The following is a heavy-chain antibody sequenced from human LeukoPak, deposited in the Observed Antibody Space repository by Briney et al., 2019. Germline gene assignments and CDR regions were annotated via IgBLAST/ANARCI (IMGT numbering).Heavy chain of an antibody. CDR3: AKAWYSSSSSTKFDP. Sequence: PGGSLRLSCAASGFTFSSYAMSWVRQAPGKGLEWVSAISGSGGSTYYADSVKGRFTISRDNSKNTLYLQVNSLRAEDTAVYYCAKAWYSSSSSTKFDPWGQGTLVTVSS. CDR2: ISGSGGST. V-gene: IGHV3-23*01. CDR1: GFTFSSYA. J-gene: IGHJ5*02. D-gene: IGHD6-13*01.